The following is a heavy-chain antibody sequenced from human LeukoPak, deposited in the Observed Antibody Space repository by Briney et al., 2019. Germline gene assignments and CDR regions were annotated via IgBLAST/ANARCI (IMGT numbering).Heavy chain of an antibody. D-gene: IGHD3-22*01. Sequence: SETLSLTCAVYGGSFSGYYWSWIRQPPGKGLEWIREINHSRSTNYNPSLKSRVTISVDTSKNQFSLKLSSVTAADTAVYYCARGLEDSSGYYLSWFDPWGQGTLVTVSS. J-gene: IGHJ5*02. CDR2: INHSRST. CDR3: ARGLEDSSGYYLSWFDP. V-gene: IGHV4-34*01. CDR1: GGSFSGYY.